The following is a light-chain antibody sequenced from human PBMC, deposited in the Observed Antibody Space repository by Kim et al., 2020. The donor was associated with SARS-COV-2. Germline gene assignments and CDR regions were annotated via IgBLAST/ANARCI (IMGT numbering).Light chain of an antibody. CDR2: KDS. V-gene: IGLV3-25*03. CDR3: QSADSSNMGV. J-gene: IGLJ2*01. CDR1: ALPKQF. Sequence: VTPGQTARITCSGDALPKQFGYWYQQKPGQAPVLVMYKDSERPSGSPERFSGSSSGTTVTLTISGVQAEDEADYYCQSADSSNMGVFGGGTQLTVL.